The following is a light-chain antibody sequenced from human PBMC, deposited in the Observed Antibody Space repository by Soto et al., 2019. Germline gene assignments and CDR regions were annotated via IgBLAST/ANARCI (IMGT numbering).Light chain of an antibody. J-gene: IGLJ2*01. CDR3: GAWDSSLSVVV. V-gene: IGLV1-51*01. CDR1: SSKIGNNY. Sequence: QSVLTQPPSVSAAPGQKVTISCSGRSSKIGNNYVPWYQQLRGTAPKLLIYESDKRPSGIPDRFSGSKSGASATLGITGLQTGDEADYYCGAWDSSLSVVVFGGGTKLTVL. CDR2: ESD.